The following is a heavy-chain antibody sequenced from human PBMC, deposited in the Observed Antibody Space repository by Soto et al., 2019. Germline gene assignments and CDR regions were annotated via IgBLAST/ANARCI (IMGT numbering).Heavy chain of an antibody. J-gene: IGHJ3*01. D-gene: IGHD3-10*01. V-gene: IGHV3-74*03. CDR2: INSDGSDT. CDR1: GISFSSHW. Sequence: DVQLVESGGGSAQPGGSLTLSCEASGISFSSHWMHWVRQAPGRGLMWVSRINSDGSDTMYADSVKGRFTTSRDNAKNSVSRQINGMRAEDTGLYYCTSSGSHSAINAFDFWGQGAMVTVSS. CDR3: TSSGSHSAINAFDF.